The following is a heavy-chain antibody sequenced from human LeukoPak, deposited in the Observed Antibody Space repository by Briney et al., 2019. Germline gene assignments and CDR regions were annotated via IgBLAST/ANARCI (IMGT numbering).Heavy chain of an antibody. Sequence: GGSLRLSCAASGFTFSSYGMHWARQAPGKGLVWVAFIRYDGSNKYYADSVEGRFTISRDNSKDTLYLQMNSLSAEDTAVYYCAKDLDFTAVPAAIRLSNYFDYWGQGTLVTVSS. J-gene: IGHJ4*02. V-gene: IGHV3-30*02. D-gene: IGHD2-2*01. CDR3: AKDLDFTAVPAAIRLSNYFDY. CDR1: GFTFSSYG. CDR2: IRYDGSNK.